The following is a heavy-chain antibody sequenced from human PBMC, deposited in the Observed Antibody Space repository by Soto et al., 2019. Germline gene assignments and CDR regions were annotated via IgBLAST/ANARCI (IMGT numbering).Heavy chain of an antibody. J-gene: IGHJ5*02. Sequence: QVQLVQSGAEVKKPGSSVKVSCKASGGTFSSYAISWVRQAPGQGLEWMGGIIPIFGTANYAQKFQGRVTITADKSTSTAYMELSSLRSEDTAVYYCANRYCSSTSCYTRHGLVFDNWFDPWGQGTLVTVSS. CDR2: IIPIFGTA. D-gene: IGHD2-2*02. CDR3: ANRYCSSTSCYTRHGLVFDNWFDP. CDR1: GGTFSSYA. V-gene: IGHV1-69*06.